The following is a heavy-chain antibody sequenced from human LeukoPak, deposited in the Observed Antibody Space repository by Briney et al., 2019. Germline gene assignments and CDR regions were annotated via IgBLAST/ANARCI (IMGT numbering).Heavy chain of an antibody. CDR1: GFTFSSFV. J-gene: IGHJ4*02. CDR2: ISRNGGST. CDR3: VKDLRSDFMGVLSRYLSY. Sequence: GGSLRLSCSASGFTFSSFVMHWVRQAPGKGLEYVAAISRNGGSTYYADSVKGRFAISRDNSKSTLYLQMSSLRAEDTAVYLCVKDLRSDFMGVLSRYLSYWGQGTLVTVSS. V-gene: IGHV3-64D*09. D-gene: IGHD2/OR15-2a*01.